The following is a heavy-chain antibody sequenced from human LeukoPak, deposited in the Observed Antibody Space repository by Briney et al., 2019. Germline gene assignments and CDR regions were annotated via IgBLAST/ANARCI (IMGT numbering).Heavy chain of an antibody. CDR1: GYTFTSYG. Sequence: ASVKVSCKAFGYTFTSYGISWVRQAPGQGLEWMGWISAYNGNTNYAQKLQGRVTMTTDTSTSTAYMELRSLRSDDTAVYYCARGFWSEAAAGTYYYYGMDVWGQGTTVTVSS. CDR2: ISAYNGNT. D-gene: IGHD6-13*01. V-gene: IGHV1-18*01. CDR3: ARGFWSEAAAGTYYYYGMDV. J-gene: IGHJ6*02.